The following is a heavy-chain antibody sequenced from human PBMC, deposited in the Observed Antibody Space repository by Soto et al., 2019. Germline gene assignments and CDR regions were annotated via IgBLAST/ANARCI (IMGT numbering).Heavy chain of an antibody. CDR3: AKELGEETIVLMVYATYYYYYGMDV. Sequence: GGSLRLSCAASGFTFSSYSMNWVRQAPGKGLEWVAVIWYDGSNKYYADSVKGRFTISRDNSKNTLYLQMNSLRAEDTAVYYCAKELGEETIVLMVYATYYYYYGMDVWGQGTTVTVSS. J-gene: IGHJ6*02. CDR2: IWYDGSNK. CDR1: GFTFSSYS. D-gene: IGHD2-8*01. V-gene: IGHV3-30*02.